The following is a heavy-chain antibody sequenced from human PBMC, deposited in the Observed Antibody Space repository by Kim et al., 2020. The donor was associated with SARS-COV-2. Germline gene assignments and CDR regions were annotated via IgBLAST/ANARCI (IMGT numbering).Heavy chain of an antibody. Sequence: GGSLRLSCAASGFTFSSYGMHWVRQAPGKGLEWVAVISYDGSNKYYADSVKGRFTISRDNSKNTLYLQMNSLRAEDTAVYYCARSGEYYDSSGYYDSPRWGQGTLVTVSS. J-gene: IGHJ4*02. D-gene: IGHD3-22*01. CDR2: ISYDGSNK. CDR1: GFTFSSYG. CDR3: ARSGEYYDSSGYYDSPR. V-gene: IGHV3-33*05.